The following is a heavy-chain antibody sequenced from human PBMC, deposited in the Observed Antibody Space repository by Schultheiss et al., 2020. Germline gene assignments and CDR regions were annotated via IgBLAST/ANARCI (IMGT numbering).Heavy chain of an antibody. Sequence: GGSLRLSCAASGFTFSNVWMSWVRQALGKGLEWVGRIKSKTDGGTTDYAAPVKGRFTISRDDSKITLYQQMNSLKTEDTAVYYCTTDCLMVRGVCRYFDYWGQGTLVTVS. D-gene: IGHD3-10*01. CDR2: IKSKTDGGTT. V-gene: IGHV3-15*01. J-gene: IGHJ4*02. CDR1: GFTFSNVW. CDR3: TTDCLMVRGVCRYFDY.